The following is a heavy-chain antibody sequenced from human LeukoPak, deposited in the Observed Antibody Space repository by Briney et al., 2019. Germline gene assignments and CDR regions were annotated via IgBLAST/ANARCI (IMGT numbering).Heavy chain of an antibody. CDR3: AKVSDSSGDY. Sequence: GGSLRLSCAASGFTFSTYWMSWVRQAPGKGLEWVANINQAGGGENYMDSVKGRFTISRDNAKNSLYLQMNSLRAEDTAVYYCAKVSDSSGDYWGQGTLVTVSS. J-gene: IGHJ4*02. CDR1: GFTFSTYW. D-gene: IGHD6-19*01. CDR2: INQAGGGE. V-gene: IGHV3-7*01.